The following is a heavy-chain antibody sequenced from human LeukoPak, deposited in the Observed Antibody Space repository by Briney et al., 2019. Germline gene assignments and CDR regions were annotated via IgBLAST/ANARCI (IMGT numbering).Heavy chain of an antibody. J-gene: IGHJ6*02. CDR2: IFPGESRT. CDR1: GYNFADYW. V-gene: IGHV5-51*01. Sequence: GESLKISCKAFGYNFADYWIGWVRLVPGKGLEWMGIIFPGESRTAYSPSFQGQVTISADNSISTAYLQWNSLKASDTAMYFCARHGIMGCSGGKCFTSFLYYGLDVWGQGSTVTVSS. CDR3: ARHGIMGCSGGKCFTSFLYYGLDV. D-gene: IGHD2-15*01.